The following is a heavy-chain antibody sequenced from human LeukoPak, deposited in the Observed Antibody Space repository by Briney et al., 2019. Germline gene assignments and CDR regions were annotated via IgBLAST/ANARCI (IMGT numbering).Heavy chain of an antibody. Sequence: QPGGSLRLSREASGFTFDDYGMHWVRQAPGKGLEWVSTISWNSASVGYVDSVKGRFTISRDNAMKTLYLQMNSLRPEDTALYYCAKDYGYSSSWYDYWGQGTLVTVSS. CDR3: AKDYGYSSSWYDY. D-gene: IGHD6-13*01. CDR1: GFTFDDYG. J-gene: IGHJ4*02. V-gene: IGHV3-9*01. CDR2: ISWNSASV.